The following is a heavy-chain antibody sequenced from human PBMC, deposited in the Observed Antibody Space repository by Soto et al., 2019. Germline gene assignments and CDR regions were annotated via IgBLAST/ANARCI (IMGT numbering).Heavy chain of an antibody. CDR3: ANGLDIVVVPAADY. J-gene: IGHJ4*02. V-gene: IGHV3-30*18. CDR2: ISYDGSNK. D-gene: IGHD2-2*03. Sequence: GESLKISCAASGFTFSSYGMHWVRQAPGKGLEWVAVISYDGSNKYYADSVKGRFTISRDNSKNTLYLQMNSLRAEDTAVYYCANGLDIVVVPAADYWGQGTLVTVSS. CDR1: GFTFSSYG.